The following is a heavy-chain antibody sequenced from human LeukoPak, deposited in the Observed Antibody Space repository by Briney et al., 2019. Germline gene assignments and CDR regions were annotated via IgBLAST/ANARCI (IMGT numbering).Heavy chain of an antibody. D-gene: IGHD2-2*01. Sequence: SETLSLTCTVSGGSISSGDYYWSWIRQPPGMGLEWIGYIYYSGSTYYNPSLKSRVTISVDTSKNQFSLKLSSVTAADTAVYYCARATWVGLRHIVVVPAALDYWGQGTLVTVSS. CDR1: GGSISSGDYY. CDR3: ARATWVGLRHIVVVPAALDY. CDR2: IYYSGST. J-gene: IGHJ4*02. V-gene: IGHV4-30-4*01.